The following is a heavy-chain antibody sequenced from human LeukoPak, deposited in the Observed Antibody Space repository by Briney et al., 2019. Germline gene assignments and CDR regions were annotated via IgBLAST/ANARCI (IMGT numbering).Heavy chain of an antibody. CDR2: ISGSGGST. CDR3: TSLSDAIESFGTRNL. J-gene: IGHJ5*02. V-gene: IGHV3-23*01. D-gene: IGHD2-8*01. CDR1: GFTFSSYA. Sequence: GGSLRLSCAASGFTFSSYAMSWVRQAPGKGLEWVSVISGSGGSTHYTDPVNGRFTNSRDNSKNTLSLQMNSLRAEDTAVYYCTSLSDAIESFGTRNLWGQGTLVTVSS.